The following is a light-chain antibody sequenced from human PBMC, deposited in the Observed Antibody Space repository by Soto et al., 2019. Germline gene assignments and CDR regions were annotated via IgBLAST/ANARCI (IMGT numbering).Light chain of an antibody. CDR3: QQYNNWPPRDG. V-gene: IGKV3-15*01. J-gene: IGKJ3*01. Sequence: EIVMTQSPATLSVSPGERATLSCRASQSVSSNLAWYQQKPGQAPRLLIYGASTRATGIPARFSGSGSGTEFTLTISILQTEDFAVYYCQQYNNWPPRDGFGPGTKVDIK. CDR1: QSVSSN. CDR2: GAS.